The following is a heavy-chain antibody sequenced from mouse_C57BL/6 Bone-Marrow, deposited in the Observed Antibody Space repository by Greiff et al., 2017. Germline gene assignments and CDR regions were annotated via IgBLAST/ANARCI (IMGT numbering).Heavy chain of an antibody. J-gene: IGHJ3*01. CDR2: INPSNGGP. V-gene: IGHV1-53*01. D-gene: IGHD1-1*01. Sequence: VQLQQPGTELVKPGASVKLSCKASGYTFTSYWMHWVKQRPGQGLEWIGNINPSNGGPNYNEKFKSKATLTVDKSSSTADMQLSSLTSEDSAVYYCARYYYGSSGGFAYWGQGTLVTVSA. CDR1: GYTFTSYW. CDR3: ARYYYGSSGGFAY.